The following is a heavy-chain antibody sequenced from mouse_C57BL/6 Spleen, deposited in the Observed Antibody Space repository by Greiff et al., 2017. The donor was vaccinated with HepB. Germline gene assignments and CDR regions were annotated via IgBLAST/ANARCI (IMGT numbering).Heavy chain of an antibody. Sequence: QVQLQQSGAELMKPGASVKLSCKATGYTFTGYWIEWVKQRPGHGLEWIGEILPGSGSTNYNEKFKGKATFTADTSSNTAYMQLSSLTTEDSAIYYCARLPSNYYGRGGVGFDYWGQGTTLTVSS. D-gene: IGHD1-1*01. CDR3: ARLPSNYYGRGGVGFDY. CDR2: ILPGSGST. V-gene: IGHV1-9*01. J-gene: IGHJ2*01. CDR1: GYTFTGYW.